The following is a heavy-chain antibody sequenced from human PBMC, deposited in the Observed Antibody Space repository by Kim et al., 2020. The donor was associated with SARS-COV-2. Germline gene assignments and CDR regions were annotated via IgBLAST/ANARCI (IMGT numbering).Heavy chain of an antibody. J-gene: IGHJ4*02. V-gene: IGHV3-64*02. CDR3: ARGGIAVAPLPYFDY. Sequence: DSVKGRVPISIDNSKSTLYLQMGSLRAEDMAVYYCARGGIAVAPLPYFDYWGQGTLVTVSS. D-gene: IGHD6-19*01.